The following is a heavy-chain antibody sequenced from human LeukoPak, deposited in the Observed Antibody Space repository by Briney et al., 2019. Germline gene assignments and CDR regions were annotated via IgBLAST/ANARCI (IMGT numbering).Heavy chain of an antibody. CDR1: GGSFSGYY. J-gene: IGHJ4*02. D-gene: IGHD6-13*01. CDR3: ARDPPIIAAAGLDDY. CDR2: INHSGST. Sequence: SETLSLTCAVYGGSFSGYYWSWIRQPPGKGLEWIGEINHSGSTNYNPSLKSRVTISVDTSKNQFSLKLSSMTAADTAVYYCARDPPIIAAAGLDDYWGQGTLVTVSS. V-gene: IGHV4-34*01.